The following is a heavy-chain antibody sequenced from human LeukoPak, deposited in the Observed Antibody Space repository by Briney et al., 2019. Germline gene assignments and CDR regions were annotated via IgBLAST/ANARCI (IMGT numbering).Heavy chain of an antibody. CDR3: ATNSVPEF. V-gene: IGHV3-48*01. J-gene: IGHJ4*02. CDR2: ISSSSSTI. CDR1: GFTFSSYS. D-gene: IGHD4-23*01. Sequence: GGSLRLSCAASGFTFSSYSMNWVRQAPGKGLEWVSYISSSSSTIYYADSVKGRFTISRDNSKNTLYLQMKSLRPEDTAVYYCATNSVPEFWGQGNLVTVSS.